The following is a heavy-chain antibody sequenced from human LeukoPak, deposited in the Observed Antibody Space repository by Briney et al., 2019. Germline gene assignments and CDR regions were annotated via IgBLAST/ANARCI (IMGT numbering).Heavy chain of an antibody. D-gene: IGHD4-17*01. J-gene: IGHJ6*02. CDR1: GGSISSYY. CDR2: MYASGST. Sequence: WNTLSLTCTVDGGSISSYYWSWIRLPAGKGLEWIGRMYASGSTNYNPSLKSRVTMSVDTSTNQCSLKLSSVTAADTAVYYCARGGDSYYYYFGMDVWSQGTTVTVSS. CDR3: ARGGDSYYYYFGMDV. V-gene: IGHV4-59*10.